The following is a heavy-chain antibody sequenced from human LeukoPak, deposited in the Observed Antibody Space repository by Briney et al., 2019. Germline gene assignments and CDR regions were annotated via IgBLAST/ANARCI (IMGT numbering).Heavy chain of an antibody. CDR2: ISSSGSTI. CDR3: ARVVSYYDFWSGYYLAYYYYYMDV. V-gene: IGHV3-48*03. D-gene: IGHD3-3*01. CDR1: GFTFSSYE. Sequence: GGSLRLSCAASGFTFSSYEMNWVRQAPGKGLEWVSYISSSGSTIYYADSVKGRFTISRDNAKNSLYLQMNSLRAEDTALYYCARVVSYYDFWSGYYLAYYYYYMDVWGKGTTVTVSS. J-gene: IGHJ6*03.